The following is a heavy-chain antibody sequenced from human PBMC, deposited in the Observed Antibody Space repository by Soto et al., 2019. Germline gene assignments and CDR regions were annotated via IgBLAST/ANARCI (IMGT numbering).Heavy chain of an antibody. CDR3: ARGFKDPYSGYDKDYYYVDV. V-gene: IGHV3-21*01. CDR2: ISSSSSYI. D-gene: IGHD5-12*01. J-gene: IGHJ6*03. Sequence: PGGSLRLSCAASGFTFSSYSMNWVRQAPGKGLEWVSSISSSSSYIYYADSVKGRFTISRDNAKNSLYLQMNSLRAEDTAVYYCARGFKDPYSGYDKDYYYVDVWGKGTTVTVSS. CDR1: GFTFSSYS.